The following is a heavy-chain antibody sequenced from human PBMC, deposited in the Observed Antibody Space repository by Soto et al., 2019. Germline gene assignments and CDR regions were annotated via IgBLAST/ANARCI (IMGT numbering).Heavy chain of an antibody. D-gene: IGHD3-22*01. J-gene: IGHJ4*02. CDR3: ARGYYDKSGYYWGY. CDR1: GYTFTGYY. Sequence: QVHLVQSGAEVKRPGASVKVSCKASGYTFTGYYMHWVRQAPGQGLVWMGMINPSAGTTTYAQKFQGRVTMTTDTSTSTVYMELSSLRSEDTAVYYCARGYYDKSGYYWGYWGQGTLVTVSS. V-gene: IGHV1-46*01. CDR2: INPSAGTT.